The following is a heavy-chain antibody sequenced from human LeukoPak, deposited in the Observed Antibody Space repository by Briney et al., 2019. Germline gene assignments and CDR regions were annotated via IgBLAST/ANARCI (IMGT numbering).Heavy chain of an antibody. V-gene: IGHV4-4*02. CDR2: IYHSGST. J-gene: IGHJ5*02. Sequence: SETLSLTCAVSGGSISSSNWWSWVRQPPGKGLEWIGEIYHSGSTNYNPSLKSRVTISVDKSKNQFSLKLSSVTAADTAVYYCAKASVGARFFDPWGQGTLVTVSS. D-gene: IGHD1-26*01. CDR1: GGSISSSNW. CDR3: AKASVGARFFDP.